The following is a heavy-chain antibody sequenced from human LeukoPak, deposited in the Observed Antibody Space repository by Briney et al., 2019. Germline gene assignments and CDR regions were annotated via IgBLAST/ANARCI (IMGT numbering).Heavy chain of an antibody. CDR1: GYTLKELS. Sequence: GASVKFSCKVSGYTLKELSLHWVRQTPGKGLEWMGGFAPEEGETIYAQKFRGRVTMTEDTSTDTAYMELSSLRSEDTAVYYCATLAERVLRFLAWIGAWGQGTLVTVSS. CDR2: FAPEEGET. CDR3: ATLAERVLRFLAWIGA. D-gene: IGHD3-3*01. J-gene: IGHJ5*02. V-gene: IGHV1-24*01.